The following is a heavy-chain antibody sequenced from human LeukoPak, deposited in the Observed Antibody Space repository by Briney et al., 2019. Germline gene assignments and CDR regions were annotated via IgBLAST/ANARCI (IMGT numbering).Heavy chain of an antibody. Sequence: PSETLSLTCTVSGGSISSYYWGWIRQPPGKGLEWIGCIYYSGSTYYNPSLKSRVTISVDTSKNQFSLKLSSVTAADTAVYYCAREDWADSSFGEVPAARDYWGQGTLVTVSS. CDR3: AREDWADSSFGEVPAARDY. D-gene: IGHD2-2*01. CDR2: IYYSGST. CDR1: GGSISSYY. V-gene: IGHV4-39*01. J-gene: IGHJ4*02.